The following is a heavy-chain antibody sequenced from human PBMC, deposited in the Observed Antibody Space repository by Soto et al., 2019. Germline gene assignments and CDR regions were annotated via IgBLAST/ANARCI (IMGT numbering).Heavy chain of an antibody. CDR1: GFTFNNYG. D-gene: IGHD6-6*01. J-gene: IGHJ4*02. Sequence: GSLRLSCAASGFTFNNYGMHWGRQASGKGLEGVAGIRDDGSNKYYADSVKGRFTISRDNSKNTVYLQMNSLRAEDTAVYYCARDHFQYSSSSGYFDYWGQGTLVTVSS. CDR3: ARDHFQYSSSSGYFDY. V-gene: IGHV3-33*08. CDR2: IRDDGSNK.